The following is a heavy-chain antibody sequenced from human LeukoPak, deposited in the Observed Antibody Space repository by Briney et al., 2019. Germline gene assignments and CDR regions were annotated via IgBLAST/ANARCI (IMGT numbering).Heavy chain of an antibody. CDR1: GFTFSSYA. D-gene: IGHD5-18*01. CDR3: ARGSKIGGYKADLFDY. V-gene: IGHV3-64*01. CDR2: ISGNGGST. Sequence: PGGSLRLSCAASGFTFSSYAMYWVRQAPGKGLEYVSVISGNGGSTYYANSVKDRFTISRDNSKNTLYLQMGSLRPGDMAVYYCARGSKIGGYKADLFDYWGQGTLVIVSS. J-gene: IGHJ4*02.